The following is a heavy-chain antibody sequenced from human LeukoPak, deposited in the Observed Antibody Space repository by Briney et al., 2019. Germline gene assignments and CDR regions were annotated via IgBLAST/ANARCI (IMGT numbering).Heavy chain of an antibody. CDR3: ARGRGV. Sequence: SETLSLISSIVAGSISSYYWSCIRQPPGNGLEWIGYIYYSCSTNYNPSIKSRVSISVDTSKKKFSLKLSSVTAADPAVYYCARGRGVGGEGTTVTVYS. V-gene: IGHV4-59*08. J-gene: IGHJ6*04. CDR2: IYYSCST. D-gene: IGHD1-26*01. CDR1: AGSISSYY.